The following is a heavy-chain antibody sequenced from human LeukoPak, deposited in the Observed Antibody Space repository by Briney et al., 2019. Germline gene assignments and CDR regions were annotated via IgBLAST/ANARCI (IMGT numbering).Heavy chain of an antibody. V-gene: IGHV1-24*01. CDR1: GYTLTELS. CDR3: ATSRYYGSGSQYYYYGMDV. CDR2: FDPEDGET. D-gene: IGHD3-10*01. J-gene: IGHJ6*02. Sequence: ASVKVSCKVSGYTLTELSMHWVRQAPGKGLEWMGGFDPEDGETIYAQKFQGRVTMTEDTSTDTAYMELSSLRSEDTAVYYCATSRYYGSGSQYYYYGMDVWGQGTTVTVSS.